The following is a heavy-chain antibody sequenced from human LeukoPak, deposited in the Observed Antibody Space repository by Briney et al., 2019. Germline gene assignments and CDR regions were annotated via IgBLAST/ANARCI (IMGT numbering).Heavy chain of an antibody. CDR1: GGSISSSSYY. CDR3: ARVQATDDYYYYYMDV. CDR2: IYYSGST. V-gene: IGHV4-39*01. J-gene: IGHJ6*03. Sequence: SETLSLTCTVSGGSISSSSYYWGWIRQPPGKGLELIGSIYYSGSTYYNPSLKSRVTISVDTSKNQFSLKLSSVTAADTAVYYCARVQATDDYYYYYMDVWGKGTTVTVSS.